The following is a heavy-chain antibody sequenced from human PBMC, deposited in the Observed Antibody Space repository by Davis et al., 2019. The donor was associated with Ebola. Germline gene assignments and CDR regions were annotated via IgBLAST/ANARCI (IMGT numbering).Heavy chain of an antibody. CDR1: HASITSRTYY. V-gene: IGHV4-39*01. CDR3: ARPWYSGTYYNAYDI. CDR2: SSSGDNT. D-gene: IGHD1-26*01. J-gene: IGHJ3*02. Sequence: TLSPTCPLSHASITSRTYYWACTRQPPVKGLEWVGSSSSGDNTHYYNPSLRSRVTISVDTSRNQFSLKLSSATAADTAVYYCARPWYSGTYYNAYDIWGQGTMVAVSS.